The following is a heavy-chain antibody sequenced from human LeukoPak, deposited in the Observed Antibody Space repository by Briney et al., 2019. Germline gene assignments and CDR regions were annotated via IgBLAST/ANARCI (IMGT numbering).Heavy chain of an antibody. CDR1: GFSFSNYA. CDR2: IRGSGDST. D-gene: IGHD1-26*01. Sequence: PGGSLRLSCAASGFSFSNYAMRWVRRAPGKGLEWVSAIRGSGDSTYYADSVKGRFTLSRDNSKNTLYLQMCSLRAEDTAVYYCAKNGGSDPRSFEYWGQGTLVTVSS. J-gene: IGHJ4*02. CDR3: AKNGGSDPRSFEY. V-gene: IGHV3-23*01.